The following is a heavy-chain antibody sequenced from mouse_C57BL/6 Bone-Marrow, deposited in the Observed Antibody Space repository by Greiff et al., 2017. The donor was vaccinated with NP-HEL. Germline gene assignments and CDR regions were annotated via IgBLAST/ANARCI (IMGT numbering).Heavy chain of an antibody. CDR2: ISGGGGNT. V-gene: IGHV5-9*01. Sequence: EVQLVESGGGLVKPGGSLKLSCAASGFTFSSYTMSWVRQTPEKRLEWVATISGGGGNTYYPDSVKGRFTISRDNAKNTLYLQMSSLRSEDTALYYCARQGYYAIDYWGQGTSVTASS. J-gene: IGHJ4*01. CDR1: GFTFSSYT. CDR3: ARQGYYAIDY.